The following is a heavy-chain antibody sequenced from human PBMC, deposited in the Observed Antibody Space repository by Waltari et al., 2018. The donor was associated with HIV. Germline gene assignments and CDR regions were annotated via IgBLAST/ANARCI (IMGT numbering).Heavy chain of an antibody. CDR2: ISSDGSTT. Sequence: EVQLVESGGGLVQPGGSLRLSCAASGFCFRSYWMHWVRQAPGKGLLWVSCISSDGSTTNYADSVKGRLTISRDNAKNTLYLQMNSLRADDTAVYYCARENTMTYYDALDIWGQGTMVTVSS. D-gene: IGHD4-17*01. CDR1: GFCFRSYW. J-gene: IGHJ3*02. V-gene: IGHV3-74*01. CDR3: ARENTMTYYDALDI.